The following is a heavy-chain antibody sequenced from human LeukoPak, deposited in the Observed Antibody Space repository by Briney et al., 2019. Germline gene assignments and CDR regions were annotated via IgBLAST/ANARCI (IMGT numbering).Heavy chain of an antibody. CDR1: GGSIRSSNW. CDR2: IYHSGST. V-gene: IGHV4-4*02. Sequence: PSGTLSLTCAVSGGSIRSSNWWSGVRPPPGKGLEWMGEIYHSGSTNYNPSLKSRVTISVDKSKNQFSVKLSSVTAADTAVYYCARVWFGEFFEGMDVWGKGTTVTVSS. J-gene: IGHJ6*04. D-gene: IGHD3-10*01. CDR3: ARVWFGEFFEGMDV.